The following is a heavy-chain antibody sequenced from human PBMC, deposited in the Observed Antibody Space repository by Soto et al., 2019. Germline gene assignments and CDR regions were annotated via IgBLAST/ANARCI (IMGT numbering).Heavy chain of an antibody. CDR2: IYWNDDK. J-gene: IGHJ4*02. V-gene: IGHV2-5*01. D-gene: IGHD6-19*01. CDR1: GFSLSTSAVG. Sequence: QITLKESGPTLLKPTQTLTLTCTFSGFSLSTSAVGVNWIRQSPGKALEWLALIYWNDDKYYTPSLSGRLTITKDTSKNQVVLTMTNMNPVDTATYYCAHGSGWLSDYWGQGILVTVSS. CDR3: AHGSGWLSDY.